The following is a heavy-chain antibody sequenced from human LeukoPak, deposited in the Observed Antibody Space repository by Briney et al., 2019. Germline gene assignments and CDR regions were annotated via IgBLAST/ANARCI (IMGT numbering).Heavy chain of an antibody. V-gene: IGHV3-30*02. CDR3: AREDDSSGYDY. Sequence: PGGSLRLSCAASAFTFSRYGMHWVRQAPGKGLEWVTFIRYDGSKKYYADSVKGRFTISRDNSKNTLYLQMNSLRAEDTAVYYCAREDDSSGYDYWGQGTLVTVSS. CDR1: AFTFSRYG. J-gene: IGHJ4*02. D-gene: IGHD3-22*01. CDR2: IRYDGSKK.